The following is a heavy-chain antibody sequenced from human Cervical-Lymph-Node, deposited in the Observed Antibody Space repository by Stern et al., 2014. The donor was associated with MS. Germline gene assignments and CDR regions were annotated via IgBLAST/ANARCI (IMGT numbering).Heavy chain of an antibody. CDR2: ISHDGSKK. D-gene: IGHD6-19*01. V-gene: IGHV3-30*18. J-gene: IGHJ4*02. CDR1: GFTFSTYG. CDR3: AKDRGSGWSLDN. Sequence: VQLVESGGGVVQPGRSLRLSCAGSGFTFSTYGMHWVRQAPGQGLEWVALISHDGSKKYYVDSVKDRFTISRDNSKNTMYVHMNSLRDEDTAVYYCAKDRGSGWSLDNWGQGTLVIVSS.